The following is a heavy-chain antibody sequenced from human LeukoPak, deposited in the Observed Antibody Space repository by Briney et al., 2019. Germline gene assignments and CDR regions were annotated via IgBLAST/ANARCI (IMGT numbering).Heavy chain of an antibody. Sequence: GGSLRLSCAASGFTFSSYSMNWVRQAPGKGLEWVSSISSGSSYIYYADSVKGRFTISRDNAKNSLYLQMNSLRAEDTAVYYCARDTRRGYCSGGSCSMDYWGQGTLVAVSS. CDR1: GFTFSSYS. CDR2: ISSGSSYI. V-gene: IGHV3-21*01. CDR3: ARDTRRGYCSGGSCSMDY. D-gene: IGHD2-15*01. J-gene: IGHJ4*02.